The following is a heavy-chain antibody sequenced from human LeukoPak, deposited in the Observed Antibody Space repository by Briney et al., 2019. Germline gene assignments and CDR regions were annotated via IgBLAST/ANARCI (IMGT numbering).Heavy chain of an antibody. V-gene: IGHV3-15*01. D-gene: IGHD3-16*01. J-gene: IGHJ4*02. Sequence: GGSLRLSCAASGFTFSNAWMSWVRQAPGKGLEWVGRIKSKTDGGTTDYAAPVKGRFTISRDDSKNTLYLQMNSLKTEDTAVYYCTTDTGYDYVWGSYLGSYFDYWGQGTLVTVSS. CDR1: GFTFSNAW. CDR3: TTDTGYDYVWGSYLGSYFDY. CDR2: IKSKTDGGTT.